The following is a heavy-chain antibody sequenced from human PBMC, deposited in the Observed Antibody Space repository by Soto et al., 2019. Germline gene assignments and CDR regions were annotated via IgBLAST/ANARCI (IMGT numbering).Heavy chain of an antibody. D-gene: IGHD3-22*01. V-gene: IGHV1-69*01. CDR2: IIPIFGTA. CDR3: ARQFDYDTSGYYYAY. Sequence: QVQLVQSGAEVKKPGSSVKVSCKASGGTFNKNTISWVRQAPGQGLEWMGGIIPIFGTANYAQKFQGRVTITADESTNTAYMELSRLRSEDTAVYYCARQFDYDTSGYYYAYWGQGTLVTASS. CDR1: GGTFNKNT. J-gene: IGHJ4*02.